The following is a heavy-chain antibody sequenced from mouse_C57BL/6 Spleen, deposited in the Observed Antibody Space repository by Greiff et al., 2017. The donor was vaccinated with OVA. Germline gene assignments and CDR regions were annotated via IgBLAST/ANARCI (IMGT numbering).Heavy chain of an antibody. CDR3: ARGDITTVVATPCAY. D-gene: IGHD1-1*01. Sequence: VKLQESGPELVKPGASVKLSCKASGYTFTSYDINWVKQRPGQGLEWIGWIYPRDGSTKYNEKFKGKATLTVDTSSSTAYMELHSLTSEDSAVYFCARGDITTVVATPCAYWGQGTLVTVSA. J-gene: IGHJ3*01. CDR1: GYTFTSYD. CDR2: IYPRDGST. V-gene: IGHV1-85*01.